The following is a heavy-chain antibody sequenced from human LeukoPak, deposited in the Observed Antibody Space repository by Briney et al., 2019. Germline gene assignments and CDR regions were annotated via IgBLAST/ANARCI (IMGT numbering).Heavy chain of an antibody. CDR1: GYTFTSYD. CDR3: ARGNHSIGRFLEWLPNPDY. D-gene: IGHD3-3*01. J-gene: IGHJ4*02. Sequence: ASVKVSCKASGYTFTSYDINWVRQATGQGLEWMGWMNPNSGNTGYAQKFQGRVTMTRNTSISTAYMELSSLRSEDTAVYYCARGNHSIGRFLEWLPNPDYWGQGTLVTVSS. CDR2: MNPNSGNT. V-gene: IGHV1-8*01.